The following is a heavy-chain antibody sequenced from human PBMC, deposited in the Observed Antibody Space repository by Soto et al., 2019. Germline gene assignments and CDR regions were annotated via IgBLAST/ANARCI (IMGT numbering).Heavy chain of an antibody. CDR3: AREAPMDV. Sequence: GGSLGLSCSASGFTVSCKYMSGVRQAPGKGLEWVSIIWSAGLIYYADSVRGRFTISRDISKNILYLEMTSLRADDTAVYYCAREAPMDVWGQGTPVT. V-gene: IGHV3-53*01. J-gene: IGHJ6*02. CDR2: IWSAGLI. CDR1: GFTVSCKY.